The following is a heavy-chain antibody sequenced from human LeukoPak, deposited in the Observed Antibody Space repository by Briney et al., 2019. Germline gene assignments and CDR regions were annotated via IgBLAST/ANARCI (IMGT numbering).Heavy chain of an antibody. Sequence: GGSLRLSCAASGLTFSNYAMSWVRQAPGKGLEWVSGISGSGGSTYYADSVKGRSTISRDNSKNTLYLQMNSLRAEDTAVYYCAREQQLIFDYWGQGTLVTVSS. CDR2: ISGSGGST. CDR3: AREQQLIFDY. D-gene: IGHD6-13*01. CDR1: GLTFSNYA. V-gene: IGHV3-23*01. J-gene: IGHJ4*02.